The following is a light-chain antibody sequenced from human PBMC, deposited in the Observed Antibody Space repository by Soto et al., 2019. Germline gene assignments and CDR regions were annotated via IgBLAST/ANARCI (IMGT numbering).Light chain of an antibody. CDR1: QSISSW. Sequence: DIQMTQSPSTLSASVGDRVTTTCRASQSISSWLAWYQQKPGKAPKLLIYKASSLESGVPSRFSGSGSGTEFTLTISSLQSEDFAVYYCQQYNKWPPFGQGTKV. V-gene: IGKV1-5*03. CDR2: KAS. J-gene: IGKJ1*01. CDR3: QQYNKWPP.